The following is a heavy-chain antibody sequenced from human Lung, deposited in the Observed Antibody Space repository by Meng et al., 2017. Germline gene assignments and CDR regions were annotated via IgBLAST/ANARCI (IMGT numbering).Heavy chain of an antibody. CDR2: INHSGST. CDR1: GGSFSDYY. CDR3: ARGPTTMAHDFDY. J-gene: IGHJ4*02. Sequence: QVQLQQWGPGLLKPSETLSLTCVVSGGSFSDYYWSWIRQPPGKGLEWIGEINHSGSTNYNPSLESRATISVDTSQNSLSLKLSSVTAADSAVYYCARGPTTMAHDFDYWGQGTLVTVSS. D-gene: IGHD4-11*01. V-gene: IGHV4-34*01.